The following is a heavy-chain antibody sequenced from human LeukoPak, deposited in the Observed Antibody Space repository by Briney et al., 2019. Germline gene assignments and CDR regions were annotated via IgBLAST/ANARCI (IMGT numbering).Heavy chain of an antibody. CDR1: GGSFSGYY. CDR3: ARDVTTGTTYLDY. V-gene: IGHV4-34*01. D-gene: IGHD1-1*01. J-gene: IGHJ4*02. Sequence: SETLSLTCAVYGGSFSGYYWSWIRQPPGKGLEWIGEINHSGSTNYNPSLKSRVTISVDTSKNQFSLKLSSVTAADTAVYYCARDVTTGTTYLDYWGQGTLVTVSS. CDR2: INHSGST.